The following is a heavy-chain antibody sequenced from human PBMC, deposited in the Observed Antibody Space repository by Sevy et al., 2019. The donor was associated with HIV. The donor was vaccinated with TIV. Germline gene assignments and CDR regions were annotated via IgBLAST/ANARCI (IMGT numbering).Heavy chain of an antibody. D-gene: IGHD6-19*01. V-gene: IGHV3-30-3*01. CDR3: AGDGYYVGIAVADSNSYYFDY. CDR2: ISYDGSNK. J-gene: IGHJ4*02. Sequence: GGSLRLSCAASGFTFSSYAMHWVRQAPGKGLEWVAVISYDGSNKYYADSVKGRFTISRDNSKYTLYLQMNSLRAEDTAGYYCAGDGYYVGIAVADSNSYYFDYWGQGTLVTVSS. CDR1: GFTFSSYA.